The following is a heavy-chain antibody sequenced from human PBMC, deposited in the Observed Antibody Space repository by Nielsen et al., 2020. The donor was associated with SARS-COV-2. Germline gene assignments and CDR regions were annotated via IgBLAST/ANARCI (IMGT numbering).Heavy chain of an antibody. J-gene: IGHJ6*02. CDR3: VRERMSVTYVYYNYGMDV. D-gene: IGHD4-17*01. Sequence: SETLSLTCAVYGGSFSGYYWSWIRQPPGKGLEWIGEINHSGSTNYNPSLKSRVTISVETSKNQFSLKLSSVTAADTAVYYCVRERMSVTYVYYNYGMDVWGQGTTVTVSS. V-gene: IGHV4-34*01. CDR1: GGSFSGYY. CDR2: INHSGST.